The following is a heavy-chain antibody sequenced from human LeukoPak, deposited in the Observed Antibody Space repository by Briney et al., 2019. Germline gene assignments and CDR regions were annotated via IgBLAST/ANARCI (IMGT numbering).Heavy chain of an antibody. CDR3: ARAGRNLFHP. Sequence: PSETLSLTCTVSGGSISSGDYYWSWIRQPPGKGLEWIGYIYHSGSSYYNPSLKSRVTISVDTSKNQFSLKMNSVTAADTGVYYCARAGRNLFHPWGQGTLVTVSS. V-gene: IGHV4-30-4*01. CDR1: GGSISSGDYY. CDR2: IYHSGSS. J-gene: IGHJ5*02. D-gene: IGHD6-19*01.